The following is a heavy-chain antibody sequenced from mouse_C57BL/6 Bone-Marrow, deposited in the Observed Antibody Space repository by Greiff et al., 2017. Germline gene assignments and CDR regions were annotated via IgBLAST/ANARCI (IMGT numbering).Heavy chain of an antibody. Sequence: EVQVVESGAGLVKPGGSLKLSCAASGFTFSSYAMSWVRQTPEKRLEWVAYFSSGGDYIYYADTVKGRFTISRDNARNTMYLQMSGLKSDDTAMWYYSGGGVRFFDYWGKGTTLTVSS. CDR1: GFTFSSYA. D-gene: IGHD2-14*01. V-gene: IGHV5-9-1*02. CDR3: SGGGVRFFDY. CDR2: FSSGGDYI. J-gene: IGHJ2*01.